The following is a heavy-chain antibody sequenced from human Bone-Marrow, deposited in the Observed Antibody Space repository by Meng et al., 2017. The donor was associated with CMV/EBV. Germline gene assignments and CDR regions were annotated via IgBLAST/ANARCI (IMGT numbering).Heavy chain of an antibody. CDR3: VSRDSYYPD. V-gene: IGHV3-7*01. J-gene: IGHJ4*02. CDR1: GFSFSSYW. CDR2: IKQDGSEK. D-gene: IGHD1-26*01. Sequence: GESLKISCAASGFSFSSYWMSWVRQAPGKGLEWVANIKQDGSEKYYVDSVKGRFTISRDNPKTSLYLQMNYLRAEDTAVYYCVSRDSYYPDWGQGTLV.